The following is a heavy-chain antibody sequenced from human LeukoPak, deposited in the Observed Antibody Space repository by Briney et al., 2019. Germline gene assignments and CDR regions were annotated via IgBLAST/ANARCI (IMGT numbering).Heavy chain of an antibody. J-gene: IGHJ4*02. V-gene: IGHV4-39*07. Sequence: PSETPSLTCTVSGGSISSSSYYWGWIRQPPGKGLEWIGSIYYSGSTYYNPSLKSRVTISVDTSKNQFSLKLSSVTAADTAVYYCARVKSGPYRYYFDYWGQGTLVTVSS. CDR1: GGSISSSSYY. CDR2: IYYSGST. D-gene: IGHD3-3*01. CDR3: ARVKSGPYRYYFDY.